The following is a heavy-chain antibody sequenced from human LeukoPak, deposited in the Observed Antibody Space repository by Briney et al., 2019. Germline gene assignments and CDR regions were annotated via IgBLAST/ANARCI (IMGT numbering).Heavy chain of an antibody. CDR1: GFTFSNYA. Sequence: PGASLRLSCAASGFTFSNYAMTWVRQAPGKGLGWVSALSGSGNGTYYADSVKGRFTISRDNSKNTLYLRMNSLRAEDTAVYYCAKDTAALSFVIDSWGQGTLVTVSS. V-gene: IGHV3-23*01. CDR3: AKDTAALSFVIDS. CDR2: LSGSGNGT. J-gene: IGHJ4*02. D-gene: IGHD2-15*01.